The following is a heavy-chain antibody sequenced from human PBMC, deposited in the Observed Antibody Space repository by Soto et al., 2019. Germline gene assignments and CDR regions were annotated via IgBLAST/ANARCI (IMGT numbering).Heavy chain of an antibody. Sequence: SETLSLTCSVSGGSISTVGHYWTWIRQPPGKGLEWIGSIYHTGSTYYSKSLRSRLTMSVDTSKSQFSLRLSSVTAADTAVYYCARETGTLRSRNCDYWGQGSLVTVSS. CDR1: GGSISTVGHY. D-gene: IGHD7-27*01. V-gene: IGHV4-31*03. CDR3: ARETGTLRSRNCDY. J-gene: IGHJ4*02. CDR2: IYHTGST.